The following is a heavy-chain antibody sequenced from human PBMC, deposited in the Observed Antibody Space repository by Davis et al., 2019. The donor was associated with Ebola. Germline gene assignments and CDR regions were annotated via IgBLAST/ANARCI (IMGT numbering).Heavy chain of an antibody. D-gene: IGHD3-3*01. J-gene: IGHJ4*02. Sequence: PGGSLRLSCAASGFTFSSYGMHWVRQAPGKGLEWVAVIWYDGSNKYYADSVKGRFTISRDDSKNSLYLQMNSLRAEETAVYYCARDTHYNTYGIGAYWGQGILVIVSS. CDR2: IWYDGSNK. CDR3: ARDTHYNTYGIGAY. V-gene: IGHV3-33*01. CDR1: GFTFSSYG.